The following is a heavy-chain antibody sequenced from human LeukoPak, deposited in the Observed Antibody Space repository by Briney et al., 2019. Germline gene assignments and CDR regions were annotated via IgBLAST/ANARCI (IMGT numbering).Heavy chain of an antibody. V-gene: IGHV4-39*01. J-gene: IGHJ4*02. D-gene: IGHD2-2*01. Sequence: PSETLCLTCTVSGGSIRSSSSYWGWIRQPPGKGLEWIGSIHYSGSPNYNPSLKSRVTISVDTSKGQFSLKLTSVTAADTAVYYCARPAGYCSTASCYEYFDYWGRGTLVTVSS. CDR1: GGSIRSSSSY. CDR2: IHYSGSP. CDR3: ARPAGYCSTASCYEYFDY.